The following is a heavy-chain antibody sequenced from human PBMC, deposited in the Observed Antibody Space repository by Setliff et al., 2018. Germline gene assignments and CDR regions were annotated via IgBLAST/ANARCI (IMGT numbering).Heavy chain of an antibody. J-gene: IGHJ6*02. Sequence: SVKVSCKASGGTFSSYAISWVRQAPGQGLEWMGGIIPIFGTANYAQKFQGRVTTTADESTSTACMELSSLRSEDTAVYYCARVLEPNYDILTGYYYYYYYGMDVWGQGTTVTVSS. CDR2: IIPIFGTA. D-gene: IGHD3-9*01. V-gene: IGHV1-69*13. CDR1: GGTFSSYA. CDR3: ARVLEPNYDILTGYYYYYYYGMDV.